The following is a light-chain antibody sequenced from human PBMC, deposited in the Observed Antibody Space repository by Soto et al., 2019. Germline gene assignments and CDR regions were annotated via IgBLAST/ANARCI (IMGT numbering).Light chain of an antibody. CDR3: QQYSSFSPWT. CDR2: DAS. Sequence: DIQMTQSPSTLSGSVGDRVTITCRASQSISGWLAWYQQKPGRAPRLLIYDASILESGVPSRFSGSGSGTQFTLTVNSLQPDDFATYYCQQYSSFSPWTFGQGTKVDIK. J-gene: IGKJ1*01. V-gene: IGKV1-5*01. CDR1: QSISGW.